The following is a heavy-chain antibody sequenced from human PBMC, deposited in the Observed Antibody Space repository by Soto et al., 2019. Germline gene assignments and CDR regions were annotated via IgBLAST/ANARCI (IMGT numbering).Heavy chain of an antibody. CDR1: GYSFTSYW. CDR3: ARHGPERLYQPGPTWFDP. J-gene: IGHJ5*02. D-gene: IGHD2-2*01. Sequence: PGESLKISCKGSGYSFTSYWIGWVRQMPGKGLEWMGIIYPGDSDTRYSPSFQGQVTISADKSISTAYLQWSSLKASDTAMYYCARHGPERLYQPGPTWFDPWGQGTLVTVSS. V-gene: IGHV5-51*01. CDR2: IYPGDSDT.